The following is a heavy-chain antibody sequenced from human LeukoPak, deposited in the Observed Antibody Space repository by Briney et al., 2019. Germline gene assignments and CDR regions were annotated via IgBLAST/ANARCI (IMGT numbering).Heavy chain of an antibody. J-gene: IGHJ4*02. Sequence: PGGSLRLSCAASGFTFRNYGMTWVRLAAGKGLEWVSGISGGGDSTFYADSVKGRFTISRDNSKNTLYLQMNSLRAEDTAVYYCAKRDTSGLYYFDFWGQGTLVTVSS. CDR3: AKRDTSGLYYFDF. D-gene: IGHD3-22*01. CDR2: ISGGGDST. CDR1: GFTFRNYG. V-gene: IGHV3-23*01.